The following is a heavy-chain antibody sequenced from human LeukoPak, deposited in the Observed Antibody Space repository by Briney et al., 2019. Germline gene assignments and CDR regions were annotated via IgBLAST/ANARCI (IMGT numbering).Heavy chain of an antibody. J-gene: IGHJ4*02. CDR1: GYSFANFG. CDR2: ISVYNGNT. Sequence: GASLKVSCKASGYSFANFGITWVRQAPGQGLEWMGWISVYNGNTNYAQNLQGRVTLTTDTFTSTAYMELRSLRSDDTALYYCARTCSSSNCYMVHWGQGTLVTVSS. V-gene: IGHV1-18*01. D-gene: IGHD2-2*02. CDR3: ARTCSSSNCYMVH.